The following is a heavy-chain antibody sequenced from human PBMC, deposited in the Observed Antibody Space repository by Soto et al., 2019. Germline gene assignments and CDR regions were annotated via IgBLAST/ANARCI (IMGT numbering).Heavy chain of an antibody. CDR2: IYPTDSDI. J-gene: IGHJ4*02. Sequence: GESLKISCKTSGYSFTGYWVAWVRQTPGRGLEWMGIIYPTDSDIRYSPSFQGQVTTSADKSISTVYLQWSSLKASGTAMYYCARQDGFGLYYFDYWGQGTLVTVSS. D-gene: IGHD3-10*01. CDR3: ARQDGFGLYYFDY. CDR1: GYSFTGYW. V-gene: IGHV5-51*01.